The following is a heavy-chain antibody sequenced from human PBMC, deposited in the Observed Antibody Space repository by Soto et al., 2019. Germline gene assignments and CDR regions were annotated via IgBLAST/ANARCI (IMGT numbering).Heavy chain of an antibody. D-gene: IGHD6-19*01. CDR1: GFTVSSSA. V-gene: IGHV3-23*01. J-gene: IGHJ4*02. Sequence: EVHLLESGGGLVQPGGSLRLSCAASGFTVSSSAMIWVRQAPGKGLEWVATFSAGGSRYYADSVKGRFTISRNSSHNTLYLQMTGLTAEDTALYYCAKDRGSGGIVAGTPDYWGQGTLVTVS. CDR2: FSAGGSR. CDR3: AKDRGSGGIVAGTPDY.